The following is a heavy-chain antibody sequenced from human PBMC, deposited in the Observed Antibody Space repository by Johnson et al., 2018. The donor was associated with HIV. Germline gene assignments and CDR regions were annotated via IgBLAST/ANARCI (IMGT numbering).Heavy chain of an antibody. CDR3: ARNGLIPAAKGVAFDI. CDR2: ISYDGSNK. J-gene: IGHJ3*02. V-gene: IGHV3-30*03. D-gene: IGHD2-2*01. Sequence: QVQLVESGGGVVQPGGSLRLSCAASGFTFRSYAMHWVRQAPGKGLEWVGVISYDGSNKYYADSVEGRFTISRDNAKNSLYLQMNSLRAEDTAVYYCARNGLIPAAKGVAFDIWGQGTTVTVSS. CDR1: GFTFRSYA.